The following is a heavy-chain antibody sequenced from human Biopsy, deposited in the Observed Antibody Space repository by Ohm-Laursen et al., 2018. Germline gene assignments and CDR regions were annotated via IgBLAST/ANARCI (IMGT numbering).Heavy chain of an antibody. CDR2: ITDSGSHM. CDR3: ARDTRWSPYSMDV. CDR1: GFTFKNYN. J-gene: IGHJ6*02. Sequence: SLRLSCTASGFTFKNYNMNWVRQAPGKGLEWASSITDSGSHMYYADSVKGRLTISRDNAKNSLYLQMDRLRAEDTAVYYCARDTRWSPYSMDVWGQGTTVTVSS. V-gene: IGHV3-21*01. D-gene: IGHD4-23*01.